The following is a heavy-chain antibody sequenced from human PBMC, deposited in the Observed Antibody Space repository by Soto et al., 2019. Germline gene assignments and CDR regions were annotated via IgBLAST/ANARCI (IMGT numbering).Heavy chain of an antibody. CDR1: GGSISSSSYY. J-gene: IGHJ5*02. D-gene: IGHD3-10*01. V-gene: IGHV4-39*01. CDR3: ARHFGWFGESYTPNWFDP. Sequence: NPSETLSLTCTVSGGSISSSSYYWGWIRQPPGKGLEWIGSIFYSGSTHYNPSLKSRVTISVDTSKNHFSLKLSSVTAADTAVYYCARHFGWFGESYTPNWFDPWGQGTLVTVSS. CDR2: IFYSGST.